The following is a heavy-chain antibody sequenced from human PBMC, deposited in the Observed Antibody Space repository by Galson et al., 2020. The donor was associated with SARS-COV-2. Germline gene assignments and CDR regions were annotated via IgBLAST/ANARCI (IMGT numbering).Heavy chain of an antibody. CDR1: GFTFSSYS. V-gene: IGHV3-21*01. CDR2: ISSSSSYI. J-gene: IGHJ4*02. D-gene: IGHD3-10*01. CDR3: ARDPYYGSGNGY. Sequence: GGYLRLSCAASGFTFSSYSMNCVRQAPGKGLEWVSSISSSSSYIYYADPVKGRFTISRDNAKNSLYLQMNSLRAEDTAVYYCARDPYYGSGNGYWGQGTLVTVSS.